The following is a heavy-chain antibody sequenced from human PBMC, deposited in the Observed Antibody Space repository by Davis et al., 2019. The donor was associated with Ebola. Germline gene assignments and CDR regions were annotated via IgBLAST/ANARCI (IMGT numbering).Heavy chain of an antibody. J-gene: IGHJ6*03. CDR3: VRTTGYYFHNMDV. D-gene: IGHD1-14*01. CDR1: GFTFSDYY. CDR2: ISHDRTSN. V-gene: IGHV3-30*03. Sequence: GGSLRLSCAASGFTFSDYYMSWIRQAPGKGLEWVAVISHDRTSNYYSDSVKGRFTISRDNSKNTLSLQMNSLRTEDTAVYYCVRTTGYYFHNMDVWGQGTTVTVS.